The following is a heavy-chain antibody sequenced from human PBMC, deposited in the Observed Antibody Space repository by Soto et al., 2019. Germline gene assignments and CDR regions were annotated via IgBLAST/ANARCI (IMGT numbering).Heavy chain of an antibody. D-gene: IGHD5-12*01. Sequence: SVKVSCKASRGTFSSYAISWVRQAPGQGLEWMGGIIPIFGTANYAQKFQGRVTITSDESTSTAYMELSSLRSEDTAVYYCANRERGEDGYNEHFDYWGQGTLVTVSS. V-gene: IGHV1-69*13. CDR2: IIPIFGTA. J-gene: IGHJ4*02. CDR1: RGTFSSYA. CDR3: ANRERGEDGYNEHFDY.